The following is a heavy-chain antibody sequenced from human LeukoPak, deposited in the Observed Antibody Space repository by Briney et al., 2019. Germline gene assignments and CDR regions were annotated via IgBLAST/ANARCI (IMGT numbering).Heavy chain of an antibody. D-gene: IGHD2-21*01. CDR2: INHSGST. V-gene: IGHV4-34*01. CDR3: ASYGRVISDAFDI. CDR1: GGSFSGYY. J-gene: IGHJ3*02. Sequence: SETLSLTCAVYGGSFSGYYWSWIRQPPGKGLEWIGEINHSGSTNYNPSLKSRVTISVDTSKNQFSLKLSSVTAADTAVYYCASYGRVISDAFDIWGQGTMVTVSS.